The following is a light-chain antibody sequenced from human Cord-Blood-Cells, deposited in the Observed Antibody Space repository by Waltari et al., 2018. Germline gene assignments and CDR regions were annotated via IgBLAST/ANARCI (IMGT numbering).Light chain of an antibody. J-gene: IGLJ1*01. CDR3: SSYAGSNNFDV. Sequence: QSALTQPPSASGSPGQSVTTSCTGTSSDVGGYNYVSCYQQTPGKAPKLMIYEVSKRPSGVPDRFSGSKSGNTASLTVSGLQAEDEADYYCSSYAGSNNFDVFGTGTKVTVL. V-gene: IGLV2-8*01. CDR2: EVS. CDR1: SSDVGGYNY.